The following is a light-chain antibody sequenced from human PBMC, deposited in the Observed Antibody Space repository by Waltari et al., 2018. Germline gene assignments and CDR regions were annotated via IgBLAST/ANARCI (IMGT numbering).Light chain of an antibody. CDR2: GKN. J-gene: IGLJ1*01. Sequence: SSVLTQDPAVSVALGQTVRITCQGDSLRSYYANWYHQKPGPAPLLVMYGKNNRPSGNPQRLSVSYSRDAATLTITGAQAEDEADYYCNSRDSNGNPLVFGPGTKVTVL. V-gene: IGLV3-19*01. CDR3: NSRDSNGNPLV. CDR1: SLRSYY.